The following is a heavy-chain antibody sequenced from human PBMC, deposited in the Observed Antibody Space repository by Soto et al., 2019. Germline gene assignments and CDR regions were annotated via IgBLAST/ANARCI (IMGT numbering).Heavy chain of an antibody. Sequence: PGGSLRLSCAASGFTFSSYAMHWVRQAPGKGLEYVSAISSNGGSTYYANSVKGRFTISRDNSKNTLYLQMGSLRAEDMAVYYCAREIPLDAYDSSGYCDYWGQGTLVTVSS. V-gene: IGHV3-64*01. CDR2: ISSNGGST. CDR3: AREIPLDAYDSSGYCDY. CDR1: GFTFSSYA. D-gene: IGHD3-22*01. J-gene: IGHJ4*02.